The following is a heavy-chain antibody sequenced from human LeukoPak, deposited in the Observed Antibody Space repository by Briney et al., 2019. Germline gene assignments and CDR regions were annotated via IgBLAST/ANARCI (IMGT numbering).Heavy chain of an antibody. V-gene: IGHV1-69*05. CDR1: GGTFSSYS. CDR2: IVPIFGTA. D-gene: IGHD3-10*01. CDR3: ARSEITMVRGVIRTTKYYMDV. J-gene: IGHJ6*03. Sequence: GASVKVSCKASGGTFSSYSLSWVRQAPGQGLEWMGGIVPIFGTADYAQKFQGRATITTDDAASTVYLELTGLTSDDTAVYYCARSEITMVRGVIRTTKYYMDVWGKGTTVAVSS.